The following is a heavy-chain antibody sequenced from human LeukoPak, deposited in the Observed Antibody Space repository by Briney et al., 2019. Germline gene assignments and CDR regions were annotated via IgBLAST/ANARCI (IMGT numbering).Heavy chain of an antibody. J-gene: IGHJ4*02. D-gene: IGHD2-2*02. CDR2: IRYDGSNK. CDR1: GFTFSSYG. CDR3: AKDSGDCSSTNCYNYFDY. V-gene: IGHV3-30*02. Sequence: GRSLRLSCAASGFTFSSYGMHWVRQAPGKGLEWVAFIRYDGSNKYYADSVKGRFTISRDNSKNTLYLQMNSLRAEDTAVYYCAKDSGDCSSTNCYNYFDYWGQGTLVTVSS.